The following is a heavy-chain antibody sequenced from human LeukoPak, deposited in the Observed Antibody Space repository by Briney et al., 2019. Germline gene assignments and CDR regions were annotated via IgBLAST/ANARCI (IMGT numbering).Heavy chain of an antibody. V-gene: IGHV3-21*01. CDR3: AHSKTCYYDSSGYFCLYGMDG. D-gene: IGHD3-22*01. Sequence: GGSLRLSCAASGFTFSNYGMNWVRQTPDKGLEWVASISSTSSYIYYTDSERGRFTISRDNTKNSLYLQMNSLRAEDTAVYYCAHSKTCYYDSSGYFCLYGMDGWGQGTTVTVSS. CDR1: GFTFSNYG. CDR2: ISSTSSYI. J-gene: IGHJ6*02.